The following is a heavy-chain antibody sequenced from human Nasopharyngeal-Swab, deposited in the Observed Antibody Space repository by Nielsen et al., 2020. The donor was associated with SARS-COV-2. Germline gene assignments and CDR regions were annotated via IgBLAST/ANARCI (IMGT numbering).Heavy chain of an antibody. V-gene: IGHV3-48*03. Sequence: GGSLRLSCAASGSGFSYYEMNWVRQAPGKGLDWISHNSTTTATIYYADSVKGRFTISRDNAKNSLYLQMNSLRAEDTAVYYCAREVPYSGHDDAFDLWGQGTMVTVSS. D-gene: IGHD5-12*01. J-gene: IGHJ3*01. CDR1: GSGFSYYE. CDR3: AREVPYSGHDDAFDL. CDR2: NSTTTATI.